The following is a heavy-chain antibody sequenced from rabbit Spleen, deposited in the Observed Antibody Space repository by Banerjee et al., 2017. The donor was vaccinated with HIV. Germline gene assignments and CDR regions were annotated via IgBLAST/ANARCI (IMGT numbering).Heavy chain of an antibody. CDR2: IFTGSSGTT. D-gene: IGHD3-1*01. CDR1: GFSFSGRYW. CDR3: TRGDFYNLYGVHDGLDL. Sequence: QSLEESGGDLVKPGASLTLTCTASGFSFSGRYWISWVRQAPEKGLEWIADIFTGSSGTTYYASWARGRFTISKTSSTTVTLQMTSLTVADTATYFCTRGDFYNLYGVHDGLDLWGPGTLVTVS. J-gene: IGHJ6*01. V-gene: IGHV1S40*01.